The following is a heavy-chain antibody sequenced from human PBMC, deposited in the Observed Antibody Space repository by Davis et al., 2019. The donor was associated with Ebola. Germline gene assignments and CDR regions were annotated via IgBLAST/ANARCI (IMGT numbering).Heavy chain of an antibody. D-gene: IGHD1-26*01. CDR3: VKSAVGATNLGNLYYYGMDV. CDR2: INNNGGST. CDR1: GFTFSSYA. V-gene: IGHV3-64D*06. J-gene: IGHJ6*02. Sequence: PGGSLRLSCSASGFTFSSYAMHWVRQAPGKGLEYVSAINNNGGSTYYADSVKGRFTISRDNSKNTLYLQMSSLRAEDTAVYYCVKSAVGATNLGNLYYYGMDVWGQGTTVTVSS.